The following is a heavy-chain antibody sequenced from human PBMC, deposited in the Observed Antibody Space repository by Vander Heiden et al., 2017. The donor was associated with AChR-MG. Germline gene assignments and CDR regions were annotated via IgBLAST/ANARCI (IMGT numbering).Heavy chain of an antibody. D-gene: IGHD6-19*01. CDR1: GSTFSSYS. CDR2: ISSSSSTI. J-gene: IGHJ3*02. Sequence: EVQLVESGGGSVQPGGSLSPSCAAAGSTFSSYSMNWVRQAPGKGLEWVSYISSSSSTIYYATSVKGRFTISRDNAKNSLYLQMNSLRAEDTAVYYCARDGYSSCWYGGAFDIWGQGTMVTVSS. V-gene: IGHV3-48*01. CDR3: ARDGYSSCWYGGAFDI.